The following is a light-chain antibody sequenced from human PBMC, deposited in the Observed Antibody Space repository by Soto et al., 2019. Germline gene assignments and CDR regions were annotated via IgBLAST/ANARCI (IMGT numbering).Light chain of an antibody. Sequence: QSVLTQPPSASGTPGQRVTISCSGSSSNIGSNTVNWYQHLPGTAPKLLIYSTDQRPSGVPDRFSGSKSGTSASLAISGLQSYDEADYYCAAWDDNLDGPVFGGGTQLTVL. J-gene: IGLJ7*01. CDR1: SSNIGSNT. CDR3: AAWDDNLDGPV. CDR2: STD. V-gene: IGLV1-44*01.